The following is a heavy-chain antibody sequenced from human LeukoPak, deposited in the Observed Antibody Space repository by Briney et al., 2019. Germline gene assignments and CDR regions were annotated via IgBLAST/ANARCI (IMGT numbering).Heavy chain of an antibody. CDR1: GYTFTGYY. Sequence: ASVKLSCKASGYTFTGYYMHWVRQAPGQGLEWMGWINPNSGGTNYAQKFQGRVTMTRDTSISTAYMELSRLRSDDTAVYYCARPNWNYASAFDIWGQGTMVTVSS. CDR2: INPNSGGT. D-gene: IGHD1-7*01. J-gene: IGHJ3*02. CDR3: ARPNWNYASAFDI. V-gene: IGHV1-2*02.